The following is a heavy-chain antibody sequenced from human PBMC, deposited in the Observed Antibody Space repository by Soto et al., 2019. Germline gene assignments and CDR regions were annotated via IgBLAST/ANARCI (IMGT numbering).Heavy chain of an antibody. CDR3: AREKHCSSTRCSWFDP. D-gene: IGHD2-2*01. CDR2: IYYSGST. J-gene: IGHJ5*02. Sequence: SETLSLTCTVSGGSISSGDYYWSWIRQHPGKGLEWIGYIYYSGSTYYNPSLKSRLTISIDTSKNQFSLQLSSVTAADTAVYYCAREKHCSSTRCSWFDPWGQGTLVTVSS. V-gene: IGHV4-31*03. CDR1: GGSISSGDYY.